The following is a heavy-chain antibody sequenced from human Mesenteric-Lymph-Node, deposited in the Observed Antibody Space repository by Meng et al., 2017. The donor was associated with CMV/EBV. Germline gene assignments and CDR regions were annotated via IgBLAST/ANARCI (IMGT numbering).Heavy chain of an antibody. D-gene: IGHD5-18*01. CDR2: ISYDGSDK. Sequence: GESLKISCAASGFPFSTYPLSWVRQAPGKGLEWVAIISYDGSDKYYADSVKGRFTISRDKSKNTLYLQMNSLRPEDTAVYYCARAMASYYFDYWGQGALVTVSS. J-gene: IGHJ4*02. CDR3: ARAMASYYFDY. CDR1: GFPFSTYP. V-gene: IGHV3-30-3*01.